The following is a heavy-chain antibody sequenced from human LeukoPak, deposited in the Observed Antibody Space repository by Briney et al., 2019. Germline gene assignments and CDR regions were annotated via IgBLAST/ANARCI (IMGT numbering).Heavy chain of an antibody. V-gene: IGHV3-7*03. Sequence: GGSLRLSCAGSGFSFSDHYIDWARQAPGKGLEWVASINHNGNVNYYVDSVKGRFTISRDNAKNSLYLQMSNLRAEDTAVYFCARGGGLDVWGQGATVIVSS. D-gene: IGHD3-16*01. CDR2: INHNGNVN. J-gene: IGHJ6*02. CDR3: ARGGGLDV. CDR1: GFSFSDHY.